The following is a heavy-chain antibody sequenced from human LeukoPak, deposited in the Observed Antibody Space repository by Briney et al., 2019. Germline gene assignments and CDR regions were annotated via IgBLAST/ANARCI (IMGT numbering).Heavy chain of an antibody. CDR3: ARGLAGDLDF. J-gene: IGHJ4*02. CDR2: ISDNGGST. D-gene: IGHD6-19*01. Sequence: GGSLRLSCAASGFTFSSYGMSWVRQAPGKGLEWVSSISDNGGSTYYADSVKGRFTISRDNSKNTVYLQMNSLRVEDTAVYFCARGLAGDLDFWGQGTLATVSS. V-gene: IGHV3-23*01. CDR1: GFTFSSYG.